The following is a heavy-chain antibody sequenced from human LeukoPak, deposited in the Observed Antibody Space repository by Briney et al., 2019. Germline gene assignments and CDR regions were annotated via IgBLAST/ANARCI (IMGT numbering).Heavy chain of an antibody. Sequence: SETLSLTCAVYGGSFSGHYWSWIRQPPGKGLEWIGEINHSGSTNYNPSLKSRVTISVDTSKNQFSLKLSSVTAADTAVYYCARGPNYGGNALDYWGQGTLVTVSS. D-gene: IGHD4-23*01. J-gene: IGHJ4*02. V-gene: IGHV4-34*01. CDR1: GGSFSGHY. CDR3: ARGPNYGGNALDY. CDR2: INHSGST.